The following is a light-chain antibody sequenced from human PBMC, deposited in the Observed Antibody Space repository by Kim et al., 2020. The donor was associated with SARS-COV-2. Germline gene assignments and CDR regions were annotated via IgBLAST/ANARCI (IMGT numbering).Light chain of an antibody. CDR1: QSISSW. CDR3: QQYNTYPYS. CDR2: KAS. Sequence: SASVGARVTITCRASQSISSWLAWYQQKPGKAPNLLIYKASTLESGVPSRFSGGGSGTEFTLTISSLQPDDFATYYCQQYNTYPYSFGQGTKLEI. V-gene: IGKV1-5*03. J-gene: IGKJ2*01.